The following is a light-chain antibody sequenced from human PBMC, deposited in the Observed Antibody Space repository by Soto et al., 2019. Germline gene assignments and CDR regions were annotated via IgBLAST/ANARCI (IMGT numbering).Light chain of an antibody. J-gene: IGLJ2*01. V-gene: IGLV1-40*01. CDR2: GNS. CDR1: SSNIGAGYD. CDR3: QSYDSSLCVV. Sequence: QSVLTQPPSVSGAPGQRVTISCTGSSSNIGAGYDVHWYQQLPGTDPKLLIYGNSNRPSGVPDRFSGSKSGTSASLAITGLQAEDEADYYCQSYDSSLCVVFGGGTKLTVL.